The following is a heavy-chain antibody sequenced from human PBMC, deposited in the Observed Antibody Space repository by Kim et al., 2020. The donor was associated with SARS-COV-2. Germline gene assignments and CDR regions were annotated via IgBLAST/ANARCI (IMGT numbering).Heavy chain of an antibody. V-gene: IGHV4-59*01. D-gene: IGHD1-26*01. J-gene: IGHJ4*02. CDR3: ASLSIVGATLLDY. CDR1: GGSISSYY. Sequence: SETLSLTCTVSGGSISSYYWSWIRQPPGKGLEWIGYIYYSGSTNYNPSLKSRVTISVDTSKNQFSLKLSSVTAADTAVYYCASLSIVGATLLDYWGQGTLVTVSS. CDR2: IYYSGST.